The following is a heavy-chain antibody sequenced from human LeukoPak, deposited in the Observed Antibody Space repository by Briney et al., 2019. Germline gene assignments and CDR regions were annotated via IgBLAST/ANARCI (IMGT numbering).Heavy chain of an antibody. J-gene: IGHJ4*02. Sequence: PGGSLRLSCAGSGFTFSSYAMNWVRQAPGKGLEWVSAISGSGGNTYYADSVKGRFTISRDNSKNTLYLQMNSLRAEDTALYYCAKPAKTDYADYWGQGTLVTVSS. CDR1: GFTFSSYA. D-gene: IGHD1-14*01. CDR2: ISGSGGNT. V-gene: IGHV3-23*01. CDR3: AKPAKTDYADY.